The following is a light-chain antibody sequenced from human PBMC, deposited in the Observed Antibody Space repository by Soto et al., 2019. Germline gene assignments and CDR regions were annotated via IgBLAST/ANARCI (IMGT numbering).Light chain of an antibody. V-gene: IGKV3-11*01. CDR3: QQRSNWPLT. J-gene: IGKJ4*01. CDR1: QSVSSS. CDR2: DAS. Sequence: EIVLTQSPATLSLSPGERATLSCRASQSVSSSLAWYQQKPGQAPRLLIYDASNRATGIPARFSGSGSGTEFTLTITSLEPEDVAVYYCQQRSNWPLTFGGGTKVEIK.